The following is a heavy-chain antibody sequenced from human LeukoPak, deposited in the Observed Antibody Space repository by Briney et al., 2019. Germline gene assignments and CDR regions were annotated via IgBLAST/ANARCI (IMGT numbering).Heavy chain of an antibody. Sequence: GGSLRLSCAASGFTFSSSWMSWVRQAPGKGLEWVANINEDGSAKYYVDSVKGRFTISRDNAKGSLDLQVNSLRAEDTAVYYCTRSRRDGNDYWGQGTLVTVSS. J-gene: IGHJ4*02. CDR3: TRSRRDGNDY. CDR1: GFTFSSSW. D-gene: IGHD5-24*01. CDR2: INEDGSAK. V-gene: IGHV3-7*01.